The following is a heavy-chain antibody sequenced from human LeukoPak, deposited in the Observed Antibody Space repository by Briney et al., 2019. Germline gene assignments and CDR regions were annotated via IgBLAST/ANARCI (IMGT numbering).Heavy chain of an antibody. J-gene: IGHJ4*02. D-gene: IGHD3-10*01. CDR1: GGIFSSYA. V-gene: IGHV1-69*13. Sequence: SVKVSCKASGGIFSSYAISWVRQAPGQGLEWMGGIIPIFGTANYAQKFQGRVTITADESTSTAYMELSSLRSEDTAVYYCKGEGDYYGSGSYYLDYYWGQGTLVTVSS. CDR2: IIPIFGTA. CDR3: KGEGDYYGSGSYYLDYY.